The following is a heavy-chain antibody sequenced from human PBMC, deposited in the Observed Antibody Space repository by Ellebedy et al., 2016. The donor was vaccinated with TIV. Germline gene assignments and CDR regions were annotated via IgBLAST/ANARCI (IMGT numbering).Heavy chain of an antibody. D-gene: IGHD6-13*01. CDR3: AGYGWPANFDP. CDR1: GFTFSSYA. CDR2: IKEDETEK. J-gene: IGHJ5*02. V-gene: IGHV3-7*01. Sequence: GGSLRLXXAASGFTFSSYAMHWVRQAPGKGLEWVANIKEDETEKYYAESVKGRFTISRDNAKNSLYLEMKSLRAEDTALYYCAGYGWPANFDPWGQGTLVTVSS.